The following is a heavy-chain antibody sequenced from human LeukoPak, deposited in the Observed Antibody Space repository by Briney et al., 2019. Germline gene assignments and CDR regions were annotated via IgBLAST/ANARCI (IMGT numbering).Heavy chain of an antibody. J-gene: IGHJ4*02. CDR1: GYTFTSYD. CDR3: ARGRAVGYSYGNYYFDY. Sequence: ASVKVSRKASGYTFTSYDINWVRQATGQGLEWMGWMNPNSGNTGYAQKFQGRVTMTRNTSISTAYMELSSLRSEDTAVYYCARGRAVGYSYGNYYFDYWGQGTLVTVSS. CDR2: MNPNSGNT. V-gene: IGHV1-8*01. D-gene: IGHD5-18*01.